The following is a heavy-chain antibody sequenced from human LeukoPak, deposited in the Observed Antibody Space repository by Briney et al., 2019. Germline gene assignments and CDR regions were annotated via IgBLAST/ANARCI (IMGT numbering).Heavy chain of an antibody. V-gene: IGHV3-21*06. CDR3: ARALTINWYFDL. CDR2: ISSSGSFI. Sequence: PGGSLRLSCAASGFTFNSNSMNWVRQAPGKGLEWVSSISSSGSFIYYADSVKGRFTISRDTAKNSLYLQMNSLRAEDTAVYYCARALTINWYFDLWGRGTLVTVSA. CDR1: GFTFNSNS. J-gene: IGHJ2*01. D-gene: IGHD3-9*01.